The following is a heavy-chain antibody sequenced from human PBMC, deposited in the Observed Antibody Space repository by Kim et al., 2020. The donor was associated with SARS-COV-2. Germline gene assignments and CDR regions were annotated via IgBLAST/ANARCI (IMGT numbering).Heavy chain of an antibody. Sequence: SQTLSLTCAISGDSVSSNSAAWNWIRQSPSRGLEWLGRTYYRSKWYNDYAVSVKSRITINPDTSKNQFSLQLNSVTPEDTAVYYCARSYYDSSGYSYYYYGMDVWGQGTTVTVSS. D-gene: IGHD3-22*01. CDR2: TYYRSKWYN. V-gene: IGHV6-1*01. J-gene: IGHJ6*02. CDR1: GDSVSSNSAA. CDR3: ARSYYDSSGYSYYYYGMDV.